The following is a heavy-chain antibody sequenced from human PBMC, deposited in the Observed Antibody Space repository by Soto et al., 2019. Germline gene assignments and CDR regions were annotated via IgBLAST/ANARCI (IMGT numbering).Heavy chain of an antibody. Sequence: SEILSLSCTVSGGSSTGGGRYWSLIRQHPGKGLEWIGYIYYSGSTNYNPSLKSRVTISVDKSKNQFSLKLSSVTAADTAVYYSARDLPLTSFDPWGQGTLVTVSS. CDR2: IYYSGST. CDR3: ARDLPLTSFDP. J-gene: IGHJ5*02. D-gene: IGHD2-21*02. V-gene: IGHV4-31*03. CDR1: GGSSTGGGRY.